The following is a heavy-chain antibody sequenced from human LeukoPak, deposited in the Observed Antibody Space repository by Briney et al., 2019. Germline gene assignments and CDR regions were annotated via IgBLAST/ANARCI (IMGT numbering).Heavy chain of an antibody. CDR3: ARGLDTAMAYNWFDP. CDR2: IYYSGST. D-gene: IGHD5-18*01. Sequence: SETLSLTCTVSGGSISSHHWSWIRQPPGKGLEWIGYIYYSGSTNYKPSLKSRVTISVDTSKNQFSLKLTSVTAADTAVYYCARGLDTAMAYNWFDPWGQGTLVTASS. V-gene: IGHV4-59*08. J-gene: IGHJ5*02. CDR1: GGSISSHH.